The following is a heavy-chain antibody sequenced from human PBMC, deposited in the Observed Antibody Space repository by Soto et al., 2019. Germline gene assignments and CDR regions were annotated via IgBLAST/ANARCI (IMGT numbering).Heavy chain of an antibody. CDR2: INPSAGTT. CDR1: GHTLNSYY. V-gene: IGHV1-46*02. CDR3: ASPDYDSGAPLYYYGMDV. D-gene: IGHD3-16*01. J-gene: IGHJ6*02. Sequence: QVQVVQSGAEVKKPGASVRVSCKASGHTLNSYYIHWVRQAPGQGLEWMGLINPSAGTTTYAQKFQGRVTMTRDTSTRTVYMELSSLRSDDTAVYYFASPDYDSGAPLYYYGMDVWGQGTTVTVSS.